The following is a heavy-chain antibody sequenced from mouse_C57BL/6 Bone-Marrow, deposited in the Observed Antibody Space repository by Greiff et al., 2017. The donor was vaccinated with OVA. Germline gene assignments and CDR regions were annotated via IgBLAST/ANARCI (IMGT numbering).Heavy chain of an antibody. V-gene: IGHV1-64*01. CDR2: IHPNSGST. CDR3: ARPYDYDRDYYAMDY. Sequence: QVQLKQPGAELVKPGASVKLSCKASGYTFTSYWMHWVKQRPGQGLEWIGMIHPNSGSTNYNEKFKSKATLTVDKSSSTAYMQRSSLTSEDSAVYYCARPYDYDRDYYAMDYWGQGTSVTVSS. CDR1: GYTFTSYW. J-gene: IGHJ4*01. D-gene: IGHD2-4*01.